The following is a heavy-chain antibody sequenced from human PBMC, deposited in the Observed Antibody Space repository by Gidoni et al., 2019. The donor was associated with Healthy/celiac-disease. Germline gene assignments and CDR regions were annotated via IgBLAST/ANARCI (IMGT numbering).Heavy chain of an antibody. Sequence: EVQLLASGGGLVQPGGSLRLSCAASAFPFSSYARSWVRQAPGKGLEWVSASSGSGGSKYYADSVKGRFTISRDNSKNTLYLQMNSLRAEDTAVYYCASIMITFGGAVDYWGQGTLVTVSS. CDR2: SSGSGGSK. CDR1: AFPFSSYA. D-gene: IGHD3-16*01. J-gene: IGHJ4*02. CDR3: ASIMITFGGAVDY. V-gene: IGHV3-23*01.